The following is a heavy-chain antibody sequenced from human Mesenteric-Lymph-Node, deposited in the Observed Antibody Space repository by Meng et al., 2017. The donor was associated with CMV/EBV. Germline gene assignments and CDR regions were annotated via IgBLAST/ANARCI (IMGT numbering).Heavy chain of an antibody. D-gene: IGHD5-12*01. CDR2: INADSGNT. V-gene: IGHV1-3*01. CDR1: GYTFTNCA. J-gene: IGHJ4*02. CDR3: ARGTPDIGYDYYAY. Sequence: KDSGYTFTNCAMHWVRQAPGQRLEWMGWINADSGNTRYSQEFQDRVTISRDTSASTAYMELSGLTSDDTAVYYCARGTPDIGYDYYAYWGQGTLVTVSS.